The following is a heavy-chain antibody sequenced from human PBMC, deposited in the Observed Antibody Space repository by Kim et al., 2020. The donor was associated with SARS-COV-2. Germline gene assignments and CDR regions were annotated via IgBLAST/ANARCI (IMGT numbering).Heavy chain of an antibody. CDR3: AKGISQEQQLTLFDP. Sequence: GGSLRLSCASSGFTFGDYAMHWVRQAPGKGLDWVSGISWNSGSIGSADSVKGRFTISRDNAKNSLYLQMNSLRAEDTALYYCAKGISQEQQLTLFDPWGQGTLVTVSS. J-gene: IGHJ5*02. D-gene: IGHD6-13*01. CDR1: GFTFGDYA. V-gene: IGHV3-9*01. CDR2: ISWNSGSI.